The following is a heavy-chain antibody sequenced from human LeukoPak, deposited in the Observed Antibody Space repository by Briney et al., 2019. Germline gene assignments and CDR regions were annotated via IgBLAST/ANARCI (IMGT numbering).Heavy chain of an antibody. CDR3: TRVTSWRTGFDY. D-gene: IGHD1-1*01. CDR1: GFSFEAYG. V-gene: IGHV3-9*01. J-gene: IGHJ4*02. CDR2: ITWNSDDM. Sequence: PGRSLRLSCAASGFSFEAYGMYWVRHAPGKGLEWVSGITWNSDDMAYADSVEGRFTISRDNAKNCLYLQMNSLTVEDTALYYCTRVTSWRTGFDYWGQGTLVTVSS.